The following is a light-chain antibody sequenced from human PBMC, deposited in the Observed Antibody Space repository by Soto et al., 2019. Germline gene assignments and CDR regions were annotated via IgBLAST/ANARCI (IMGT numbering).Light chain of an antibody. J-gene: IGLJ1*01. V-gene: IGLV2-14*01. CDR3: SSYRSSSTLYV. CDR2: EVS. Sequence: QSALTQPASVSGSPGQSITISCTGTSSDVGGYNYVSWYQQLPGKAPRLMIYEVSNRPSGVSNRFSGSKSGNTASLTISGLQAEDEADYYCSSYRSSSTLYVFGTGTKVTV. CDR1: SSDVGGYNY.